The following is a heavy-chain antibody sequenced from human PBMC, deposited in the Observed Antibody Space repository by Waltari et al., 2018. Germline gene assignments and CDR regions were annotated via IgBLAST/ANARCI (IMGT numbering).Heavy chain of an antibody. CDR3: ARVKGRRWLVRFFTEYFQH. D-gene: IGHD6-19*01. CDR1: GYTFTSYD. V-gene: IGHV1-8*01. Sequence: QVQLVQSGAEVKKPGASVKVSCKASGYTFTSYDINWVRQATGQGLEWMGWMSPNSGNTGYAQKFQGRVTMTRNTSISTAYMELGSLGSEDTAVYYCARVKGRRWLVRFFTEYFQHWGQGTLVTVSS. J-gene: IGHJ1*01. CDR2: MSPNSGNT.